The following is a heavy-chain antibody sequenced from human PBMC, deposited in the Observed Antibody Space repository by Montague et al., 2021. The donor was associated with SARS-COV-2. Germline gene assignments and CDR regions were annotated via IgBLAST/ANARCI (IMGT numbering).Heavy chain of an antibody. CDR2: VYYTGNT. Sequence: SETLSLTCTVSGGSISSYYWSWIRQPPGKGLEWIGNVYYTGNTHYNPSLNSRVTISVDRSKNQYSLKLSSVTGADTAVYYCARDGGHWAFDVWGQGTMVTLSS. D-gene: IGHD3-16*01. V-gene: IGHV4-59*01. J-gene: IGHJ3*01. CDR3: ARDGGHWAFDV. CDR1: GGSISSYY.